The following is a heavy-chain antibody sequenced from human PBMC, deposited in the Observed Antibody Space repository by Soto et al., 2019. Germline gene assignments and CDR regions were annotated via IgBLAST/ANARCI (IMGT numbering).Heavy chain of an antibody. CDR1: GGSISSGDYY. CDR3: ARSGAVAY. Sequence: QVQLQESGPGLVKPSQTLSLTCTVSGGSISSGDYYWSWIRQPPGKGLEWIGYSLYSGTTNYNPSLEIRLTISVDTSTKQFSLTLISVTAADTAVYYCARSGAVAYWGQGNLVTISS. V-gene: IGHV4-30-4*01. D-gene: IGHD2-15*01. CDR2: SLYSGTT. J-gene: IGHJ4*02.